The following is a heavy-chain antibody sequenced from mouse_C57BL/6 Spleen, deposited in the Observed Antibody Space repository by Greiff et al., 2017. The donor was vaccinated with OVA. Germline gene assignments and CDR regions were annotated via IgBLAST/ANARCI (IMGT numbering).Heavy chain of an antibody. CDR2: IDPSDSYT. CDR3: ARQGGAMDY. J-gene: IGHJ4*01. Sequence: VQLQQPGAELVKPGASVKLSCKASGYTFTSYWMQWVKQRPGQGLEWIGEIDPSDSYTNYNQKFKGKATLTVDTSSSTAYMQLSSLTSEDSAVYYCARQGGAMDYWGQGTSVTVSS. V-gene: IGHV1-50*01. CDR1: GYTFTSYW.